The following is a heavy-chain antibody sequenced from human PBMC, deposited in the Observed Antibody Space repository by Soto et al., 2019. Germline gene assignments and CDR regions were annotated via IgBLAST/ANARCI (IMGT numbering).Heavy chain of an antibody. CDR1: GGSITSGGYS. CDR2: IFQSGST. J-gene: IGHJ5*02. D-gene: IGHD6-19*01. V-gene: IGHV4-30-2*01. CDR3: ARGRGRYSSGWSWFDP. Sequence: SETLSLTCAVSGGSITSGGYSWTWVRQPPGKGLEWIGEIFQSGSTNYTPSLESRATISVDKSKNQFSLTLTSVTAADTAVYFCARGRGRYSSGWSWFDPWGQGILVTVSS.